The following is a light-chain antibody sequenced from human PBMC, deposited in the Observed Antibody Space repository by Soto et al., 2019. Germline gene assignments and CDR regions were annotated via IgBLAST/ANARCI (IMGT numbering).Light chain of an antibody. CDR3: HKYDNPPLT. CDR2: DAS. Sequence: DIQMTQSPSSLSASVGDRVTITCQASQDISNYLNWYQQKPGKAPKLLIYDASNLETGVPSRFSGSGSGTDFPFPISSLQPEDIAHNYCHKYDNPPLTSGGGPKLRSN. J-gene: IGKJ4*01. CDR1: QDISNY. V-gene: IGKV1-33*01.